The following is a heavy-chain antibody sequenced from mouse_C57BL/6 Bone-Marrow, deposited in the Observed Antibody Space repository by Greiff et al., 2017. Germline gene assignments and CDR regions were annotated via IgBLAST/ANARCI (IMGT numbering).Heavy chain of an antibody. Sequence: VKLVESGAELARPGASVKLSCKASGYTFTSYGISWVKQRTGQGLEWIGEIYPRSGNTYYNEKFKGKATLTADKSSSTAYMELRSLTSEDSAVYFCARYYYYGSSYAMDYGGQGTSVTVSS. CDR3: ARYYYYGSSYAMDY. CDR1: GYTFTSYG. J-gene: IGHJ4*01. V-gene: IGHV1-81*01. CDR2: IYPRSGNT. D-gene: IGHD1-1*01.